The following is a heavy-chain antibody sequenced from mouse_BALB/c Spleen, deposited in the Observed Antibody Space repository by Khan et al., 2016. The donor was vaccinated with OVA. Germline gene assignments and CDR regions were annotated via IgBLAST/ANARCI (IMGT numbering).Heavy chain of an antibody. CDR1: GYSITSDYA. J-gene: IGHJ4*01. CDR2: ISYSGST. Sequence: EVKLKESGPGLVKPSQSLSLTCTVTGYSITSDYAWNWIRQFPGNKLEWMGYISYSGSTNYNPSLKSRISITRDTSKNQFFLQSNSVTTEDTATYYCARDGSRYNYAMDYWGQGTSVTVSS. D-gene: IGHD2-3*01. CDR3: ARDGSRYNYAMDY. V-gene: IGHV3-2*02.